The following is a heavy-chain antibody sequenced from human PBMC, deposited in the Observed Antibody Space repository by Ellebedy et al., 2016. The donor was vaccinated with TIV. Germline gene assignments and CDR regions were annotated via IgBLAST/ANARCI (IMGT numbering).Heavy chain of an antibody. V-gene: IGHV3-30-3*01. J-gene: IGHJ3*02. CDR1: GFTFSTYA. Sequence: GGSLRLSXAASGFTFSTYAMHWVRQAPGKGLEWVAVISYDGGNEYYTDSVKGRFTISRDNSKNTVYLQMNSLRPEDTAVYYCARRYVEMAPPSQDAFDIWGQGTMVTVSS. CDR2: ISYDGGNE. CDR3: ARRYVEMAPPSQDAFDI. D-gene: IGHD5-24*01.